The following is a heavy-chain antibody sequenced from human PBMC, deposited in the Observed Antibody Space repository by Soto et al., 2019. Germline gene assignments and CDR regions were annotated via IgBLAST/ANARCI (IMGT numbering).Heavy chain of an antibody. V-gene: IGHV3-23*01. CDR3: XXXXXXXXXFDI. CDR1: GFTFSSYA. Sequence: GGSLRLSCAASGFTFSSYAMSWVRQAPGKGLEWVSAISGSGGSTYYADSVKGRLTISRDNSKNTLYLQMNSLRAEDTAVYYCXXXXXXXXXFDICRQRTTVTAS. CDR2: ISGSGGST. J-gene: IGHJ3*02.